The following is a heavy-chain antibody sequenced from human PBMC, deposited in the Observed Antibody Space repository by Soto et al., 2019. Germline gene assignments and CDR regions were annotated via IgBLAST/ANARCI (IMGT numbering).Heavy chain of an antibody. CDR3: AKLGCISTSCYWYYYYGMDV. Sequence: PGGSLRLSCAASGFTFSSYGMHWVRQAPGKGLEWVAVISYDGSNKYYADSVKGRFTISRDNSKNTLYLQMNSLRAEDTAVYYCAKLGCISTSCYWYYYYGMDVWGQGT. D-gene: IGHD2-2*01. CDR1: GFTFSSYG. CDR2: ISYDGSNK. J-gene: IGHJ6*02. V-gene: IGHV3-30*18.